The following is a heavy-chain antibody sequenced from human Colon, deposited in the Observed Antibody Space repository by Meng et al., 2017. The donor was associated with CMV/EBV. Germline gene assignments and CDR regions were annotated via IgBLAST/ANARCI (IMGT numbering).Heavy chain of an antibody. Sequence: VHLVQSGAWVKKPGASVKVSCKASGYTFTGDYMHWVRQAPGQGLEWMGWINPNSGGTNYAQKFQGRVTMTRDTSISTAYMELSRLRSDDTAVYYCARAPYNWNDEGWFNPWGQGTLVTVSS. CDR2: INPNSGGT. D-gene: IGHD1-20*01. CDR1: GYTFTGDY. V-gene: IGHV1-2*02. CDR3: ARAPYNWNDEGWFNP. J-gene: IGHJ5*02.